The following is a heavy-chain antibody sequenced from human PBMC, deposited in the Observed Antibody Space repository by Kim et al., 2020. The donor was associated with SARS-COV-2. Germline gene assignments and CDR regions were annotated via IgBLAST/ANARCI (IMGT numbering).Heavy chain of an antibody. J-gene: IGHJ4*02. CDR1: GDSFSGYY. CDR3: GSFGSSSPFRY. CDR2: ISHSGRT. V-gene: IGHV4-34*01. Sequence: SETLSLTCAVSGDSFSGYYWDWIRQSPEKGLEWIGEISHSGRTNYNPSFGSRVTISIDTSKNQFSLKLTSVTAADTAVYYFGSFGSSSPFRYWSKGALVTV. D-gene: IGHD3-3*02.